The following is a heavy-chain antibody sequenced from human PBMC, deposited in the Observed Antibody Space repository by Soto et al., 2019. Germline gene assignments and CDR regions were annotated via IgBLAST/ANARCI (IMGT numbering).Heavy chain of an antibody. CDR3: ARDMGEDYGDYVASYFQH. J-gene: IGHJ1*01. V-gene: IGHV3-48*02. CDR1: GFTFSSYS. Sequence: GGSLRLSCAASGFTFSSYSMNWVRQAPGKGLEWVSYISSSSSTIYYADSVKGRFTISRDNAKNSLYLQMNSLRDEDTAVYYCARDMGEDYGDYVASYFQHWGQGTLVTVSS. CDR2: ISSSSSTI. D-gene: IGHD4-17*01.